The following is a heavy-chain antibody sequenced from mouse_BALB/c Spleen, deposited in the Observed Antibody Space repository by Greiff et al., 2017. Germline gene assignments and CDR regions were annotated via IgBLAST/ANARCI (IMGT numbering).Heavy chain of an antibody. J-gene: IGHJ3*01. CDR2: INPYNDGT. CDR3: ARYYYGSSSWFAY. CDR1: GYTFTSYV. Sequence: LQESGPELVKPGASVKMSCKASGYTFTSYVMHWVKQKPGQGLEWIGYINPYNDGTKYNEKFEGKATLTSDKSSSTAYMELSSLTSEDSAVYYCARYYYGSSSWFAYWGQGTLVTVSA. V-gene: IGHV1-14*01. D-gene: IGHD1-1*01.